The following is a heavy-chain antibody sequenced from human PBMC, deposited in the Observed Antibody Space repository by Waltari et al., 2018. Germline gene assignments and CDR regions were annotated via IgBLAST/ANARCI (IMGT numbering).Heavy chain of an antibody. CDR3: AKSRGFEY. CDR2: INYDGSQK. CDR1: GFAFSRFW. V-gene: IGHV3-7*01. J-gene: IGHJ4*02. Sequence: EVQLVESVGGLVQPGGSLRRPCGVSGFAFSRFWLSWVRQTPGKGLQGVANINYDGSQKYYVDSVKGRFTISRDNAKNSVYLQMNSLRVEDTAVYYCAKSRGFEYWGQGALITVSS. D-gene: IGHD2-2*01.